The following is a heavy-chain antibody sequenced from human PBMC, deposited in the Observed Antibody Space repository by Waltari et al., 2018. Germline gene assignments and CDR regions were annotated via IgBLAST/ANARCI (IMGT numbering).Heavy chain of an antibody. J-gene: IGHJ6*03. Sequence: QVQLQESGPGLVKPSETLSLTCTVSGYSISSGYYWGWIRQPPGKGLEWIGSIYHSGSTYYNPSLKSRVTISVDTSKNQFSLKLSSVTAADTAVYYCARVVFEYCSSTSCRLYYYYMDVWGKGTTVTISS. CDR3: ARVVFEYCSSTSCRLYYYYMDV. D-gene: IGHD2-2*01. CDR1: GYSISSGYY. CDR2: IYHSGST. V-gene: IGHV4-38-2*02.